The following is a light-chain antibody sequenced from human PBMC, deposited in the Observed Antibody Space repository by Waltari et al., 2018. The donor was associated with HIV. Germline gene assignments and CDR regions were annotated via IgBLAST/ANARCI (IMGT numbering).Light chain of an antibody. J-gene: IGKJ2*01. V-gene: IGKV3-15*01. CDR2: GAS. CDR3: QQYHNWPQT. CDR1: QSVYNN. Sequence: EIALTQSPAILSLSPGDSATLSCRASQSVYNNLAWYQQKNGQAPSLLIYGASTRATDIPDRFSGSGSGTEFALTVSSLQSGDFAVYYCQQYHNWPQTFGRGTKVEIK.